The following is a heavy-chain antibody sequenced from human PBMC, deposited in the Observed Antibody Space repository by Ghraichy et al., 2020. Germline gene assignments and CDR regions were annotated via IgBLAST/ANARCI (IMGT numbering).Heavy chain of an antibody. Sequence: GGSLRLSCAGSGFTFTGYSMNWVRQAPGKGLEWVSYITSSSRTISYADSVKGRFTISRDNAQNSLYLQMNSLRDEDTAVYYCARGPTVVRFYYYDGLDVWGQGTTVTVSS. CDR2: ITSSSRTI. V-gene: IGHV3-48*02. CDR1: GFTFTGYS. J-gene: IGHJ6*02. D-gene: IGHD4-23*01. CDR3: ARGPTVVRFYYYDGLDV.